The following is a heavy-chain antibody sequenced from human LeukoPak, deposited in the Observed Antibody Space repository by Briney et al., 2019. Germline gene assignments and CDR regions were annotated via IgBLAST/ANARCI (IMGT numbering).Heavy chain of an antibody. J-gene: IGHJ4*02. Sequence: GGSLRLSCVVSEFIFSTYSMTWVRQAPGKGLEWVSYISSRSSTRYYADSVKGRFTISRDNAKNTLYLQMNSLRAEDTAVYYCARDDYGGRGEFDYWGQGTLVTVSS. CDR2: ISSRSSTR. V-gene: IGHV3-48*04. CDR1: EFIFSTYS. D-gene: IGHD4-23*01. CDR3: ARDDYGGRGEFDY.